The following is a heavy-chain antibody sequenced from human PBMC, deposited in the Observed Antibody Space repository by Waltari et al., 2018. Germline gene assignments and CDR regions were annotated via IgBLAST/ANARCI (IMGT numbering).Heavy chain of an antibody. Sequence: VESGGDVVPPGTSLTLSCAASGFDFSASGMHWIRQAPGKGLVWVAGIGADGTKSHYAESVQGRFTIFRDNSKNTLFLEMNSLRAEDTAMYYCARLYGGNSASRYWGRGALVTVSS. CDR3: ARLYGGNSASRY. J-gene: IGHJ4*02. V-gene: IGHV3-33*01. CDR1: GFDFSASG. CDR2: IGADGTKS. D-gene: IGHD2-21*01.